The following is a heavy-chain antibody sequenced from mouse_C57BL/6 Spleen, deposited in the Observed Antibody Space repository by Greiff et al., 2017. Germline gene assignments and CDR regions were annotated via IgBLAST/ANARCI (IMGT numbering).Heavy chain of an antibody. J-gene: IGHJ2*01. D-gene: IGHD2-5*01. V-gene: IGHV1-82*01. CDR2: IYPGDGDT. CDR3: ARTAISYSNFFDY. CDR1: GYAFSSSW. Sequence: QVQLKQSGPELVKPGASVKISCKASGYAFSSSWMNWVKQRPGKGLEWIGRIYPGDGDTNYNGKFKGKATLTADKASSTAYMQLSSLTSEDSAVYFCARTAISYSNFFDYWGQGTTLTVSS.